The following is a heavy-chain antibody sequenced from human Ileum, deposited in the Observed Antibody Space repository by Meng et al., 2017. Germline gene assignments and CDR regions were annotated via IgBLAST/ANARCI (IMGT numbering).Heavy chain of an antibody. V-gene: IGHV4-34*01. CDR3: ARGGPWFDP. J-gene: IGHJ5*02. CDR2: INHSGST. CDR1: SGSFSGYY. Sequence: QVPLQQWGAGLLKPSETLSLTCAVYSGSFSGYYWSWIRQPPGKGLEWIGEINHSGSTNYNPSLKSRVTISVDTSKNQFSLKLSSVTAADTAVYYCARGGPWFDPWGQGTLVTVSS.